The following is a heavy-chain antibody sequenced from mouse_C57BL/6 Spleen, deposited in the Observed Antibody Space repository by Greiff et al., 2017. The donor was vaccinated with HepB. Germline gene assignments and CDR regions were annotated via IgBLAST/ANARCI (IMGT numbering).Heavy chain of an antibody. D-gene: IGHD1-1*01. CDR1: GFTFSNYW. V-gene: IGHV6-3*01. J-gene: IGHJ3*01. CDR3: TKQKITTVEGFAY. CDR2: IRLKSDNYAT. Sequence: EVQGVESGGGLVQPGGSMKLSCVASGFTFSNYWMNWVRQSPEKGLEWVAQIRLKSDNYATHYAESVKGRFTISRDDSKSSVYLQMNNLRAEDTGIYYCTKQKITTVEGFAYWGQGTLVTVSA.